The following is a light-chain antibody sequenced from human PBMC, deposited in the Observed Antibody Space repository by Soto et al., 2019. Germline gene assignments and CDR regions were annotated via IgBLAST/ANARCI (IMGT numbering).Light chain of an antibody. CDR1: QTIVNW. J-gene: IGKJ2*01. V-gene: IGKV1-5*03. CDR2: KTS. CDR3: QQYDSHPMYT. Sequence: DIQMTQSPSTLSASVGDRVTITCRARQTIVNWLAWYQQKPGKAPNLLIYKTSTLQRGVPLRFSGSGSGTEFTLTISSLQPDDFATYYCQQYDSHPMYTFGQGTKVEI.